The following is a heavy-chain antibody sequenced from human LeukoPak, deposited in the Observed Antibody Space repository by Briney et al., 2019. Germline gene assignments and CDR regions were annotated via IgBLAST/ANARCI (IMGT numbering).Heavy chain of an antibody. Sequence: GGSLRLSCAASGFTFSSYSMNWVRQAPGKGLEWVSSISSSSSYIYYADSVKGRFTISRDNAKNSLYLQMNSLRAEDTAVYYCAKDLGVYSSSWPMGYWGQGTLVTVSS. V-gene: IGHV3-21*04. CDR3: AKDLGVYSSSWPMGY. CDR1: GFTFSSYS. CDR2: ISSSSSYI. J-gene: IGHJ4*02. D-gene: IGHD6-13*01.